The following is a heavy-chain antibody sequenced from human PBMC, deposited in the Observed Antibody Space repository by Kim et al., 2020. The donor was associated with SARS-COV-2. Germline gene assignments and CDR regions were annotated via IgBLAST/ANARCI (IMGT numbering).Heavy chain of an antibody. CDR2: T. Sequence: TKYVDSVKGRFTISRDNSRKTLSLQMNNLRMEDTAIYYCTSLSGAGFNVWGQGTMVTVSS. J-gene: IGHJ3*01. D-gene: IGHD1-26*01. V-gene: IGHV3-NL1*01. CDR3: TSLSGAGFNV.